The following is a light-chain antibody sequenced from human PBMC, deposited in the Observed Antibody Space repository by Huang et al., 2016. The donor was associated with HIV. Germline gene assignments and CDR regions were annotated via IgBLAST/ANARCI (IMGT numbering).Light chain of an antibody. CDR1: QSVSSY. V-gene: IGKV3-11*01. CDR2: EAS. CDR3: QHRSNWWT. Sequence: EIVLTQSPATLSLSPGERATLSCRASQSVSSYLAWYQQKPGQAPRLLIYEASNRATGIPARFSGSGSGTDFTLTISSLEPEDFAVYYCQHRSNWWTFGQGTKVEIK. J-gene: IGKJ1*01.